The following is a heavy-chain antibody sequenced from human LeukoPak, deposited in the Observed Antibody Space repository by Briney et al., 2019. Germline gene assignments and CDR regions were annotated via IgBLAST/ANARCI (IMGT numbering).Heavy chain of an antibody. CDR2: IYARGST. CDR1: GGSISTYY. D-gene: IGHD3-22*01. CDR3: ARGQNYYDSSGYQTFDY. J-gene: IGHJ4*02. Sequence: SETLSLTCTVSGGSISTYYWSWIRQPAGKGLEWIGRIYARGSTNYNPSLKSRVTMSVDTSENQFSLRLSSATAADTAIYYCARGQNYYDSSGYQTFDYWGQGTLVTVSS. V-gene: IGHV4-4*07.